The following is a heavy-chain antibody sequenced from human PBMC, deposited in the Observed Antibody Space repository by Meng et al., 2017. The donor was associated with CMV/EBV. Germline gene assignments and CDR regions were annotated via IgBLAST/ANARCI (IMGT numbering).Heavy chain of an antibody. CDR2: ISSSSSYI. Sequence: GGSLRLSCAASGFTFSSYSMNWVRQAPGKGLEWVSSISSSSSYIYYADSVKGRFTISRDNAKNSLYLQMNSLRAEDTAVYYCARAPRGDFWSGYSVYYYYGMDVWGQGTTVTVSS. D-gene: IGHD3-3*01. V-gene: IGHV3-21*01. CDR1: GFTFSSYS. J-gene: IGHJ6*02. CDR3: ARAPRGDFWSGYSVYYYYGMDV.